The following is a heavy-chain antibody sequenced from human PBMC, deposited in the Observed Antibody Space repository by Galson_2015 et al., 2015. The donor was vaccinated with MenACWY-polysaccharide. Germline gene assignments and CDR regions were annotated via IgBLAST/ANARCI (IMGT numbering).Heavy chain of an antibody. CDR1: GASISSGSHY. CDR2: IYYNGRS. D-gene: IGHD4-17*01. Sequence: TLSLTCAVSGASISSGSHYWSWFRQYPGKNLEWIAYIYYNGRSNYNPSLWSRVSISMDMSKNQFSLNLGSVTAADTAVYFCAGIPATETSYGWFDPWGQGTLVTVSS. V-gene: IGHV4-31*11. J-gene: IGHJ5*02. CDR3: AGIPATETSYGWFDP.